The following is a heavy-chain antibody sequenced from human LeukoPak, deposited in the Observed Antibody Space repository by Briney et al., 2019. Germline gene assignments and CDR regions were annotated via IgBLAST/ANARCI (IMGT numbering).Heavy chain of an antibody. D-gene: IGHD3-3*01. Sequence: PGRSLRLSCAASGFTFDDYAMHWVRQAPGKGLEWVSGISWNSGSIGYADSVKGRFTISRDHAKNSLYLQINSLRAEDTALYYCATAATIFLADALDIWGQGTMVTVSS. V-gene: IGHV3-9*01. CDR2: ISWNSGSI. J-gene: IGHJ3*02. CDR1: GFTFDDYA. CDR3: ATAATIFLADALDI.